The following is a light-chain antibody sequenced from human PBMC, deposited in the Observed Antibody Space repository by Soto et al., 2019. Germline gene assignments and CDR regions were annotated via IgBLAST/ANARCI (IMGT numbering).Light chain of an antibody. CDR2: GTS. CDR1: QSVSRSN. Sequence: EIVLTQSPDTLSLSPGERATVSCRASQSVSRSNLAWYRHKPGQAPRLLIYGTSNRATGIPDRFIGSGSGTDLTLTISSLEPEDFAVYYCEQYGSSPPSITFGQGTRLEIK. V-gene: IGKV3-20*01. J-gene: IGKJ5*01. CDR3: EQYGSSPPSIT.